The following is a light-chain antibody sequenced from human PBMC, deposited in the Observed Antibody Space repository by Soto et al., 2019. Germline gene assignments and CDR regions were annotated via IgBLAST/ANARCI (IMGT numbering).Light chain of an antibody. Sequence: DIQMTQSPSSLCASVGDRVTITCQASQDISNYLNWYQQKPGKAPKLLIYDASTLQTGVPSRFSGSGSGTDFTFTISSLRPEDIATYYCQQYDNLPLTFGPGTKVDVK. V-gene: IGKV1-33*01. J-gene: IGKJ3*01. CDR3: QQYDNLPLT. CDR1: QDISNY. CDR2: DAS.